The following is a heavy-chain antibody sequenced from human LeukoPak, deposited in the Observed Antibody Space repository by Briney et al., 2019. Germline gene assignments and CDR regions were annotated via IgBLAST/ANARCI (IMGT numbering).Heavy chain of an antibody. D-gene: IGHD6-6*01. CDR2: ISGSSSYI. J-gene: IGHJ4*02. CDR3: ARDGHSSSSGLGY. Sequence: GGSLRLSCAASGFTFSSYSMNWVRQAPGKGLEWVSSISGSSSYIYYADSVKGRFTISRDNAKNSLYLQMNSLRAEDTAVYYCARDGHSSSSGLGYWGQGTLVTVSS. V-gene: IGHV3-21*01. CDR1: GFTFSSYS.